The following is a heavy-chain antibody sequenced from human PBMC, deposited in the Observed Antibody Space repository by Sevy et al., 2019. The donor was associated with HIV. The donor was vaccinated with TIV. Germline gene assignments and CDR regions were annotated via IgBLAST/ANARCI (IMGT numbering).Heavy chain of an antibody. CDR2: IWSDGAYQ. V-gene: IGHV3-33*01. CDR1: GFTFSNYA. J-gene: IGHJ4*02. CDR3: ARGGYYYDNAAYYAPDS. D-gene: IGHD3-22*01. Sequence: GGSLRLSCAATGFTFSNYAMHWVRQAPGKGMEWVAIIWSDGAYQYHGDSVKGRFTISRDNSKNTLYLQMNNVRVEDMAVYYCARGGYYYDNAAYYAPDSWGQGTLVTVSS.